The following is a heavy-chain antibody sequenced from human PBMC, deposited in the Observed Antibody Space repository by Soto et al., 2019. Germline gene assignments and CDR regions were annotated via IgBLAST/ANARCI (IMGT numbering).Heavy chain of an antibody. CDR1: GFTFSSYG. D-gene: IGHD1-20*01. CDR3: AKTGKYNWTMDYYYGMDV. J-gene: IGHJ6*02. Sequence: PGGSLRLSCAASGFTFSSYGMHWVRQAPGKGLEWVAVISYDGSNKYYADSVKGRFTISRDNSKNTLYLQMNSLRAEDTAVYYCAKTGKYNWTMDYYYGMDVWGQGTTVTVSS. CDR2: ISYDGSNK. V-gene: IGHV3-30*18.